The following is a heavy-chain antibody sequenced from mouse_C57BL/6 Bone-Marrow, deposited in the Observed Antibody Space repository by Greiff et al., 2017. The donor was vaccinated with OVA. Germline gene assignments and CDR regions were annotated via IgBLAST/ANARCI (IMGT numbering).Heavy chain of an antibody. CDR3: TTGLGAMDY. V-gene: IGHV14-4*01. CDR1: GFNIKDDY. CDR2: IDPENGDT. J-gene: IGHJ4*01. D-gene: IGHD2-4*01. Sequence: EVQLVESGAELVRPGASVKLSCTASGFNIKDDYMHWVKQRPEQGLEWIGWIDPENGDTEYASKFQGKATITADTSSNTAYLQLSSLTSEDTAVYYCTTGLGAMDYWGQGTSVTVSS.